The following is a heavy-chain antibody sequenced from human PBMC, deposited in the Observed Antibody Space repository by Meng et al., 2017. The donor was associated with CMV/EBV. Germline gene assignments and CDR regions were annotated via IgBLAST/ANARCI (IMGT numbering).Heavy chain of an antibody. CDR2: ISYDGSNK. J-gene: IGHJ4*02. Sequence: GESLKISCAASGFTFSSYAMHRVRQAPGKGLEWVAVISYDGSNKYYADSVKGRFTISRDNSKNTLYLQMNSLRAEDTAVYYCARGTHYYDSSGYKIDYWGQGTLVTVSS. CDR3: ARGTHYYDSSGYKIDY. D-gene: IGHD3-22*01. CDR1: GFTFSSYA. V-gene: IGHV3-30*04.